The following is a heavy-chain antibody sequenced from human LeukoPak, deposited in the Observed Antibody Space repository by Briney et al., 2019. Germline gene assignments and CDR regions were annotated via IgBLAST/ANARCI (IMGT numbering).Heavy chain of an antibody. V-gene: IGHV3-23*01. CDR3: AKVRWLVSYYFDY. CDR2: ISGSGIST. D-gene: IGHD6-19*01. Sequence: PGGSLRLSCAASGFTFTTYTMSWVRQAPGKGLEWVSAISGSGISTYYAGSVKGRFTISRDNSKNTLYLQMNSLRAEDTAVYYCAKVRWLVSYYFDYWGQGTLVTVSS. J-gene: IGHJ4*02. CDR1: GFTFTTYT.